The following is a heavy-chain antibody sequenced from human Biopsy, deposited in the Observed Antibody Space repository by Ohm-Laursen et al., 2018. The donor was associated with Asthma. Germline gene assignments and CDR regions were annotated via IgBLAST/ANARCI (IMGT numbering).Heavy chain of an antibody. CDR3: ARAVDYSHYYGIDV. J-gene: IGHJ6*02. CDR2: NSVYNGNT. V-gene: IGHV1-18*01. CDR1: GYTFNSAG. Sequence: GASVKVSCKTSGYTFNSAGITWVRQAPGQGLEWMGWNSVYNGNTKVAQKLQDRVTMTTDTSTSTAYMELRSLRSDDTAVYFCARAVDYSHYYGIDVWGQGTTVTVS. D-gene: IGHD3-10*01.